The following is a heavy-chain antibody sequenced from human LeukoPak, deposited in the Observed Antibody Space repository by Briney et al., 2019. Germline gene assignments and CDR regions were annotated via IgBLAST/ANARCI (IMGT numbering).Heavy chain of an antibody. D-gene: IGHD6-13*01. CDR2: ISSSGSSI. CDR1: GFTFSSYE. Sequence: GGSLRLSCAASGFTFSSYEMNWVRQAPGKGLEWVSYISSSGSSIYYADSVKGRFSISRDNAKNSLCLQMNSLRAEDTAMYYCARVIGTGYSSSWYLGRDFDYYYYMDVWGKGTTVTISS. V-gene: IGHV3-48*03. J-gene: IGHJ6*03. CDR3: ARVIGTGYSSSWYLGRDFDYYYYMDV.